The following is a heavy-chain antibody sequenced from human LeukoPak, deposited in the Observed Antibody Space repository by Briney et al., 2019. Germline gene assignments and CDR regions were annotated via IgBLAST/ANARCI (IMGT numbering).Heavy chain of an antibody. CDR3: ARPRISGWYYFDS. D-gene: IGHD6-19*01. J-gene: IGHJ4*02. V-gene: IGHV3-30*04. CDR2: MSSDGSNK. CDR1: EFTFSSYI. Sequence: GGSLRLSCAASEFTFSSYIMHWVRQAPGKGLEWVAVMSSDGSNKYYADSVKGRFTISRDNSKNTLYLQMNSLRAEDTAVYYCARPRISGWYYFDSWGQGTRVTVSS.